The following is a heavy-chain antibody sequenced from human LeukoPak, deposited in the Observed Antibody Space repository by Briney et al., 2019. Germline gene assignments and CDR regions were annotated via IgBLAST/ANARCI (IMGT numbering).Heavy chain of an antibody. Sequence: GGSLRLSCAGSGFSFSIYWMHWVRQTPDKGLVWVSHINSDGTHRTYADSVKGRFTISRDNANKTLYLQMDSLSAGDTGIYYCARGVDFDYWGQGTQVTVSS. CDR2: INSDGTHR. V-gene: IGHV3-74*01. J-gene: IGHJ4*02. CDR1: GFSFSIYW. CDR3: ARGVDFDY. D-gene: IGHD3-16*01.